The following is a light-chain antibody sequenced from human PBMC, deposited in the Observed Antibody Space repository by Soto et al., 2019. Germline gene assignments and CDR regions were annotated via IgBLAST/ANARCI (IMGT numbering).Light chain of an antibody. CDR1: QSVSSH. CDR2: AAS. J-gene: IGKJ2*01. Sequence: EIVMTQSPDTLSVSPGERATLSCRASQSVSSHLAWYPQKPGQAPRLLLYAASTRATGTPARFSGSGCGADFTLTISSLQSEDFAVYYCQQYNNRPRTFGQGTKLEIK. CDR3: QQYNNRPRT. V-gene: IGKV3-15*01.